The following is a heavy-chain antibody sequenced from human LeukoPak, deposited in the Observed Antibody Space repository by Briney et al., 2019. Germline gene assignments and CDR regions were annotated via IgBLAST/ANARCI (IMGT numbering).Heavy chain of an antibody. Sequence: PGGSLRLSCAASGFTFSSYAMHWVRQAPGKGLEWVSPISSSSSYIYYADSVKGRFTISRDNAKNSLYLQMNSLRAEDTAVYYCARDQTVRGVPPYYFDYWGQGTLVTVSS. CDR2: ISSSSSYI. V-gene: IGHV3-21*01. CDR3: ARDQTVRGVPPYYFDY. J-gene: IGHJ4*02. CDR1: GFTFSSYA. D-gene: IGHD3-10*01.